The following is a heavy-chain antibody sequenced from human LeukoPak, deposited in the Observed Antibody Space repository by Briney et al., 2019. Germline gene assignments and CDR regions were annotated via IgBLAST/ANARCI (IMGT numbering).Heavy chain of an antibody. Sequence: PGGSLRLSCAAPGVTFSGYSMNWVRQAPGKGLEWVSAITATSLHIYYADSVKGRFTISRDNAKNSLYLQMNSLRAEDTAVYYCARGIVGAAGYWGQGTLVTVSS. CDR1: GVTFSGYS. V-gene: IGHV3-21*01. J-gene: IGHJ4*02. CDR3: ARGIVGAAGY. D-gene: IGHD1-26*01. CDR2: ITATSLHI.